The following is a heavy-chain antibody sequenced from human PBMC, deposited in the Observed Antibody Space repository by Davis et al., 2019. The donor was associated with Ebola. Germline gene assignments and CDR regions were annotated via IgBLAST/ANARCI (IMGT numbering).Heavy chain of an antibody. CDR2: FDPEDGET. J-gene: IGHJ5*02. V-gene: IGHV1-24*01. CDR3: ATTLPHRIARKTGFGWFDP. Sequence: ASVKVSCKVSGYTLTELSMHWVRQAPGKGLEWMGGFDPEDGETIYAQKFQGRVTMTEDTSTDTAYMELSSLRSEDTAVYYCATTLPHRIARKTGFGWFDPWGQGTLVTVSS. D-gene: IGHD3-16*01. CDR1: GYTLTELS.